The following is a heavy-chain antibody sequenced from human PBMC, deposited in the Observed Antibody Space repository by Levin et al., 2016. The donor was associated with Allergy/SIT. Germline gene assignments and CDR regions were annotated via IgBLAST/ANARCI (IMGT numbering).Heavy chain of an antibody. J-gene: IGHJ5*02. CDR2: IYPGDSSI. V-gene: IGHV5-51*01. Sequence: GGSLRLSCKGSGYIFTSYWIVWVRQMPGKGLEWMGIIYPGDSSIRYSPSFQGQVIISADKSISTAYLKWTSLKASDTAMYYCARSYHYDSSGYNENWFAPWGQGTLVTVSS. CDR1: GYIFTSYW. D-gene: IGHD3-22*01. CDR3: ARSYHYDSSGYNENWFAP.